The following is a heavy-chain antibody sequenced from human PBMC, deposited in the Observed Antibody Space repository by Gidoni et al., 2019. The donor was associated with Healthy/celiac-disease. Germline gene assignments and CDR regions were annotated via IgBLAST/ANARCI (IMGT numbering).Heavy chain of an antibody. D-gene: IGHD1-26*01. CDR1: VGSISSYY. CDR2: IYYSGST. J-gene: IGHJ3*02. CDR3: ARESPRWELNAFDI. Sequence: QVQLQESGPGLVKPSETLSLTCTVSVGSISSYYWSWVRQPPGKGLEWIGYIYYSGSTNYNPSLKSRVTISVDTSKNQFSLKLSSVTAADTAVYYCARESPRWELNAFDIWGQGTMVTVSS. V-gene: IGHV4-59*01.